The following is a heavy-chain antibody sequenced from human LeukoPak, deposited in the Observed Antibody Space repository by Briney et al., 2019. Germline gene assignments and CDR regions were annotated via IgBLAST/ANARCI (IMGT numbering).Heavy chain of an antibody. Sequence: GASVKVSCKASGGTFSSHAISWVRQAPGQGLEWMGRIIPIFGTANYAQKFQGRVTITTDESTSTAYMELSSLRSEDTAVYYCASRVRGGSAANYYYYMDVWGKGTTVTVSS. CDR2: IIPIFGTA. V-gene: IGHV1-69*05. CDR3: ASRVRGGSAANYYYYMDV. D-gene: IGHD3-10*01. J-gene: IGHJ6*03. CDR1: GGTFSSHA.